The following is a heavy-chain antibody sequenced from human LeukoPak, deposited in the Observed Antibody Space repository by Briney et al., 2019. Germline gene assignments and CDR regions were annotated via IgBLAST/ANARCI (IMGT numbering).Heavy chain of an antibody. CDR3: ARSSVGARRRIDY. CDR2: MNPNSGNT. Sequence: ASVKVSCKASGYTFTSYDINCVREATGQGLEWRRWMNPNSGNTGYAQKFQGRVTMTRSASINTAYMELSSLTSDDTAVYYCARSSVGARRRIDYWGQGTLVTVSS. J-gene: IGHJ4*02. CDR1: GYTFTSYD. V-gene: IGHV1-8*01. D-gene: IGHD1-26*01.